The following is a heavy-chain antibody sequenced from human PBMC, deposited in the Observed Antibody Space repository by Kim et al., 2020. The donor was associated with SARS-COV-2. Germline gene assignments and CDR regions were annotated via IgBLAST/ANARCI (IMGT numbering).Heavy chain of an antibody. CDR2: ISAAKGNT. V-gene: IGHV1-3*01. J-gene: IGHJ5*02. Sequence: ASVKVSCKASGYTFTTYTIHWLRQAPGQRLEWMGWISAAKGNTKYSQKFQGRVTLTRDTSASTSYMELSSLRSEDTAVFYCARGTTAGWFDLWCQGTLAT. CDR1: GYTFTTYT. D-gene: IGHD1-1*01. CDR3: ARGTTAGWFDL.